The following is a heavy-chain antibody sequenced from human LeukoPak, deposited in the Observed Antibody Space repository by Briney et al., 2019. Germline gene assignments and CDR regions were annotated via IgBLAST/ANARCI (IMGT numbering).Heavy chain of an antibody. D-gene: IGHD2-2*01. Sequence: PGGSLRLSCAASRFTFSSYAMSWVRQAPGKGLEWVSAISGSGGSTYYADSVKGRFTISRDNSKNTLYLQMNSLRAEDTAVYYCAKVRDYCSSTSCYLGPFDYWGQGTLVTVSS. CDR3: AKVRDYCSSTSCYLGPFDY. CDR2: ISGSGGST. V-gene: IGHV3-23*01. J-gene: IGHJ4*02. CDR1: RFTFSSYA.